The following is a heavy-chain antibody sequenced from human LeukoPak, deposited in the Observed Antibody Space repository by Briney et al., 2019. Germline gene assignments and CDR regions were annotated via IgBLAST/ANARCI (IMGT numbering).Heavy chain of an antibody. V-gene: IGHV1-8*01. D-gene: IGHD3-22*01. Sequence: ASVTVSCKASGYTFTSFDINWVRQAPGQGLEWMGWMNPNNGNTVFVQKFQGRVTMTRNTSISTAYMELSSLRSDDTAVYYCARARITMMAFDVWGQGTVVTVSS. CDR1: GYTFTSFD. CDR3: ARARITMMAFDV. J-gene: IGHJ3*01. CDR2: MNPNNGNT.